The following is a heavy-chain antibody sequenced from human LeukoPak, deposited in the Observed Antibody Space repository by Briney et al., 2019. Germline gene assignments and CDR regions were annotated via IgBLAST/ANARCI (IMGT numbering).Heavy chain of an antibody. CDR1: GYTFTSYH. J-gene: IGHJ4*02. Sequence: GASVKVSCKASGYTFTSYHMHWVRQAPGQGLEWMGIINPSGGTTNYAQKFRGRVTMTRDMSTSTVYMELSSLRSEDTAVYYCARVPSSGWYQAYYFDYWGQGTLVTVSS. CDR2: INPSGGTT. D-gene: IGHD6-19*01. CDR3: ARVPSSGWYQAYYFDY. V-gene: IGHV1-46*01.